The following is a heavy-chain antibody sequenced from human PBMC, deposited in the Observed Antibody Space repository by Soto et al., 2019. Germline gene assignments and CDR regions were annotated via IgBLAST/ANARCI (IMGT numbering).Heavy chain of an antibody. J-gene: IGHJ2*01. Sequence: EVQVLESGGGLVQPGGSLRLSCVVSVFPFGANAMSWVRQAPGKGLEWVSGLSNTGRRTSYADSVKGRFSISRDNSENTVYLQMNSLRVEDTAVYYCATEGGAAPGARREWYLDLWGRGTLVSVSS. CDR3: ATEGGAAPGARREWYLDL. D-gene: IGHD6-25*01. CDR2: LSNTGRRT. CDR1: VFPFGANA. V-gene: IGHV3-23*01.